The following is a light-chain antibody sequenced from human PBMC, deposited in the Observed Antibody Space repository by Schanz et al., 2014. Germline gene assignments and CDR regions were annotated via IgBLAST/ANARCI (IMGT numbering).Light chain of an antibody. CDR2: GAS. Sequence: EIVLTQSPGTLSLSPGESATVSCRASENLRRNQIAWYQQKPGQAPRVLIYGASIRASGIPDRFSGSGYGTDVSLTITRLEPEDFAVYYCHHYSMSPLFGQGTKVEIK. CDR1: ENLRRNQ. V-gene: IGKV3-20*01. J-gene: IGKJ1*01. CDR3: HHYSMSPL.